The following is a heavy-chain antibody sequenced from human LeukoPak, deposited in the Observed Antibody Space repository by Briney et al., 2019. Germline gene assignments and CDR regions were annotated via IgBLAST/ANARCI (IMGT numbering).Heavy chain of an antibody. CDR1: GYTFSGHY. V-gene: IGHV1-2*02. Sequence: ASVKVSCKASGYTFSGHYMHWIRQAPGQGLEWMGWINPESGETKYAQRFQGRVTMTRDTSISTAYMELSRLRSDDTAVYYCASHYDSSGYYIDYWGQGTLVTVSS. CDR3: ASHYDSSGYYIDY. J-gene: IGHJ4*02. D-gene: IGHD3-22*01. CDR2: INPESGET.